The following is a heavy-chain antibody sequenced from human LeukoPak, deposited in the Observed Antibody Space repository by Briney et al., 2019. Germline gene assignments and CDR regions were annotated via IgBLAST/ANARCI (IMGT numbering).Heavy chain of an antibody. CDR2: IKQDGSEQ. V-gene: IGHV3-7*04. CDR3: ARGRGTYGLYYFDY. Sequence: SGTSLRLSCAASGFTFSSYAIHWVRQAPGKGLEWVANIKQDGSEQYYVDSVKGRFTISRDNAKNSLSLQMNSLRAEDTALYYCARGRGTYGLYYFDYWGQGSLVTVSS. CDR1: GFTFSSYA. J-gene: IGHJ4*02. D-gene: IGHD3-10*01.